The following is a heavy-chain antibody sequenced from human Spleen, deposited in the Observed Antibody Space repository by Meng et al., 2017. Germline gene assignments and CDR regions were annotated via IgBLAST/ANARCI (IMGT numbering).Heavy chain of an antibody. V-gene: IGHV5-51*01. J-gene: IGHJ4*02. Sequence: GESLKISCKGSGYTFTTYWIGWVRQMPGKGLEWMGIIYPGDSDTRYSPSFQGQVSISADKSINTAYLQWSSLKASDSAMYYCARQQPTEEQWFDYWGQGTLVTVSS. CDR2: IYPGDSDT. D-gene: IGHD6-19*01. CDR1: GYTFTTYW. CDR3: ARQQPTEEQWFDY.